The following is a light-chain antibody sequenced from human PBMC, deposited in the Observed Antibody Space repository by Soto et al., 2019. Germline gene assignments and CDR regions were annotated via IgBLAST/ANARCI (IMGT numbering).Light chain of an antibody. Sequence: SVLTQPPSASGTPGQTVTISCSISSPNVGTNPVAWYQQLPGTAPKLLIYTNSQRPLGVPVRFSGYKSGTSASLAISGLQSEDEGDYYCATLDDNVYVFGTGTKVTVL. J-gene: IGLJ1*01. V-gene: IGLV1-44*01. CDR1: SPNVGTNP. CDR2: TNS. CDR3: ATLDDNVYV.